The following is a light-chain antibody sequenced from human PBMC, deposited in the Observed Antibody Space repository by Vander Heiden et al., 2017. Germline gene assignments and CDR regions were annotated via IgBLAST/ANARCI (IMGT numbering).Light chain of an antibody. J-gene: IGLJ3*02. CDR2: DVS. CDR3: CSYAGSYTLV. CDR1: SSDVGGYNY. Sequence: ALTQPRSVSRSPAPSVTISCTGTSSDVGGYNYVSWYQQHPGKAPKLMIYDVSKRPSGVPDRFSGSKSGNTASLTISGLQDEDEADYYCCSYAGSYTLVFGGGTKLTVL. V-gene: IGLV2-11*01.